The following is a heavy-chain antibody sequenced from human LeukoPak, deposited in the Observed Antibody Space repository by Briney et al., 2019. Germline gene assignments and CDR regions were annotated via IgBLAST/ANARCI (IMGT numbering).Heavy chain of an antibody. V-gene: IGHV3-30-3*01. CDR1: GFTFSSYA. J-gene: IGHJ4*02. CDR3: ASHFEYSSSD. D-gene: IGHD6-6*01. CDR2: ISYDGSNK. Sequence: PGRSLRLSCAASGFTFSSYAMHWVRQAPGKGLEWVAVISYDGSNKYYADSVKGRFTISRDNSKNTLYPQMNSLRAEDTAVYYCASHFEYSSSDWGQGTLVTVSS.